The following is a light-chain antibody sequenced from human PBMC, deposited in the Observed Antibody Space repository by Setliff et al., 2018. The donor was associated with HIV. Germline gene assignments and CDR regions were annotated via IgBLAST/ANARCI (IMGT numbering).Light chain of an antibody. CDR2: DDS. V-gene: IGLV3-21*03. CDR1: NIGRKS. J-gene: IGLJ3*02. CDR3: QVWDSSSDHGV. Sequence: SYELTQPPSVSLAPGKTARITCGGNNIGRKSVHWYQQKPGQAPVLVVSDDSDRPSGIPERFSGSISGNTATLTISRVEAGDEADYYCQVWDSSSDHGVFGGGTKVTVL.